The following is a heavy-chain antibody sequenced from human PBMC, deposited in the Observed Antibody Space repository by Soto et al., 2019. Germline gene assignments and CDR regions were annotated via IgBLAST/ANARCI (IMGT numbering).Heavy chain of an antibody. Sequence: PGVSLRLSCAASGFTVSAKYLTWVRRAPGRGLEWVSVIYRSGKIYYPDSVRGRFTTSRDDSQNTFFLHMNTLRVEDTAVYYCARDSGLIRENYGMDVWGQGTTVTVSS. J-gene: IGHJ6*02. D-gene: IGHD5-12*01. CDR2: IYRSGKI. CDR3: ARDSGLIRENYGMDV. CDR1: GFTVSAKY. V-gene: IGHV3-53*01.